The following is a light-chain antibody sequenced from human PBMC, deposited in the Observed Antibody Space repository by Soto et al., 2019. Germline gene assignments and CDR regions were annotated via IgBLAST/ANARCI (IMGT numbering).Light chain of an antibody. Sequence: IRMTQSPSSFSASTGERVTITCRASQGLSSYLAWYQQKPGKATKLLIYAASTLQSGVPSRFSGSGSGTAFTRTISCLQSEDFATYYCQQYYSYSYTFGQGTKLEIK. CDR2: AAS. CDR3: QQYYSYSYT. V-gene: IGKV1-8*01. J-gene: IGKJ2*01. CDR1: QGLSSY.